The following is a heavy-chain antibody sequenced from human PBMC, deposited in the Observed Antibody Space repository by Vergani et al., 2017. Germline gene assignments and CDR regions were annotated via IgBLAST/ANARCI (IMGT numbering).Heavy chain of an antibody. CDR3: ARGGSIEAEPHDY. CDR1: GGSFSGYH. Sequence: QVQLQQWGAGLLKPSETLSLTCAVYGGSFSGYHWSWIRQPPGKGLEGIGEINHSGSTNYTPSLKSRVTISVDTSKNQFSLKLSSVTAADTAVYYCARGGSIEAEPHDYWGQGTLVTVSS. V-gene: IGHV4-34*01. J-gene: IGHJ4*02. CDR2: INHSGST.